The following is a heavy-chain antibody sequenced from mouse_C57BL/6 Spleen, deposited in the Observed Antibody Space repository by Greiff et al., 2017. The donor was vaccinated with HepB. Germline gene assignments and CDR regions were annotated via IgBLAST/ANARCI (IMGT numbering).Heavy chain of an antibody. CDR2: IDPSDSET. V-gene: IGHV1-52*01. CDR3: AIYSYYSWFAY. Sequence: QVQLQQPGAELVKPGSSVKLSCKASGYTFTSYWMHWVKQRPIQGLEWIGNIDPSDSETHYNQKFKDKATLTVDKSSSTAYMQLSGLTSVDSAVYYCAIYSYYSWFAYWGQGTLVTVSA. CDR1: GYTFTSYW. J-gene: IGHJ3*01. D-gene: IGHD2-12*01.